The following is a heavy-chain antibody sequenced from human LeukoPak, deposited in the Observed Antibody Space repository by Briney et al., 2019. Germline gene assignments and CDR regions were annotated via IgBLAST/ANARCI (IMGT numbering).Heavy chain of an antibody. CDR2: FDPEDGET. V-gene: IGHV1-24*01. CDR1: GYTLTELS. Sequence: ASVKVSCKVSGYTLTELSMHWVRQAPGKGLERMGGFDPEDGETIYAQKFQGRVTMTEDTSTDTAYMELSSLRSEDTAVYYCATMPPSYSSGWYDYWGQGTLVTVSS. CDR3: ATMPPSYSSGWYDY. J-gene: IGHJ4*02. D-gene: IGHD6-19*01.